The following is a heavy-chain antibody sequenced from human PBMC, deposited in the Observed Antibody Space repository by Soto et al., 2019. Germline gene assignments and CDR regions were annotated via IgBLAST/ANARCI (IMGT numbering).Heavy chain of an antibody. V-gene: IGHV1-69*06. CDR3: ARDFGKYSSGWYGFDY. J-gene: IGHJ4*02. CDR1: GGTFSSYA. Sequence: ASVKVSCKASGGTFSSYAISWVRQAPGQGLEWMGGIIPIFGTANYAQKFQGRATITADKSTSTAYMELSSLRSEDTAVYYCARDFGKYSSGWYGFDYWGQGTLVTVSS. CDR2: IIPIFGTA. D-gene: IGHD6-19*01.